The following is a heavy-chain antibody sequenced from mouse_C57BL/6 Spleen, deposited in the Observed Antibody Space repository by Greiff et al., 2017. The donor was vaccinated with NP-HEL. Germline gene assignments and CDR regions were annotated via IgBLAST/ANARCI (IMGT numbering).Heavy chain of an antibody. CDR3: ARSHYGNSYFDY. J-gene: IGHJ2*01. V-gene: IGHV1-55*01. D-gene: IGHD2-1*01. Sequence: VQLQQPGAELVKPGASVKMSCKPSGYTFTSSWLTWLKQRPGQGLEWIGDIYPGSGSTNYNEKFRSKATLAVDTSSSTAYMQLSSLTSEDSAVYYCARSHYGNSYFDYWGQGTTLTVSS. CDR1: GYTFTSSW. CDR2: IYPGSGST.